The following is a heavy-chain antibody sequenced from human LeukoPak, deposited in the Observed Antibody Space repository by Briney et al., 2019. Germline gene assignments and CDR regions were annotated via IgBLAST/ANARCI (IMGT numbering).Heavy chain of an antibody. V-gene: IGHV4-59*01. J-gene: IGHJ4*02. Sequence: TAETLSLTCTVSGGSISSYYWTWIRQPPGKGLEWLGYIYYSGSTNYNPSLKSRVTISLDTSKNQFSLRLTSVTAADTAVYYCARGPTMRHNAIDYWGQGTLVTVSS. CDR3: ARGPTMRHNAIDY. CDR2: IYYSGST. CDR1: GGSISSYY. D-gene: IGHD3-22*01.